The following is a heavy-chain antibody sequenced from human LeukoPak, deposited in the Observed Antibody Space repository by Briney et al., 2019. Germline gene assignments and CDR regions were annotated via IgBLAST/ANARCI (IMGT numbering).Heavy chain of an antibody. J-gene: IGHJ6*02. D-gene: IGHD2-2*01. CDR2: IPLFGTA. V-gene: IGHV1-69*01. CDR3: ARHHVVPDGYYYGMDV. Sequence: IPLFGTANYAQKFQGRVTFTADESTSTAYMELSSLRSEDTAVYYCARHHVVPDGYYYGMDVWGQGTTVTVSS.